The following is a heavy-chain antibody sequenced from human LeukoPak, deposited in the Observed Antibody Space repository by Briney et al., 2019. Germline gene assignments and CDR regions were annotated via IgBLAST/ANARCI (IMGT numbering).Heavy chain of an antibody. D-gene: IGHD6-19*01. Sequence: SETLSLTCTVPGGSISSYYWSWIRQPPGKGLEWIGYIYYSGSTNYNPSLKSRVTVSVDTSQNQFSLKVSSVTAADTAVYYCARVSRSGWYYFDYWGQGTLVTVSS. J-gene: IGHJ4*02. CDR2: IYYSGST. CDR3: ARVSRSGWYYFDY. V-gene: IGHV4-59*01. CDR1: GGSISSYY.